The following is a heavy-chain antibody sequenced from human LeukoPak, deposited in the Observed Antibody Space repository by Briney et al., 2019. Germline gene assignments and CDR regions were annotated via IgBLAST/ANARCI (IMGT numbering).Heavy chain of an antibody. V-gene: IGHV4-59*01. D-gene: IGHD6-19*01. CDR1: GDSISNYY. CDR3: ARAVAGGILDY. Sequence: SETLSLTCTVSGDSISNYYWSWIRQPPGKGLEWIGYMYYSGSTNYNPSLKSQVTISVDTSRNQFSLKVSSVTDADTAVYCCARAVAGGILDYWGQGTLVTVSS. CDR2: MYYSGST. J-gene: IGHJ4*02.